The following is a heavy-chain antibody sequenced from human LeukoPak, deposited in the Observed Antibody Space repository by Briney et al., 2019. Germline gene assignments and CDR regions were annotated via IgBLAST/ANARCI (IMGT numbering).Heavy chain of an antibody. Sequence: EASVKVSCKASGYTFTGYYMHWVRQAPGQGLEWMGWINPNSGGTNYAQKFQGRVTMTRDTSISTAYMELSRLRPDDTAVYYCARGAGMVPDAFDIWGQGTMVTVSS. CDR1: GYTFTGYY. D-gene: IGHD5-18*01. J-gene: IGHJ3*02. V-gene: IGHV1-2*02. CDR3: ARGAGMVPDAFDI. CDR2: INPNSGGT.